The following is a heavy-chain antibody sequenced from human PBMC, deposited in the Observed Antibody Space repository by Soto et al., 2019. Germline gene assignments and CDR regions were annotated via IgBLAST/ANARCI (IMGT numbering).Heavy chain of an antibody. Sequence: SETLSLTCTVSGGSISSGGYYWSWIRQHPGKGLEWIGYIYYSGSTYYNPSLKSRVTISVDTSKNQVSLKLSSVTAADTAVYYCARLYYYDSSGYFGAFDIWGQGTMVTVSS. J-gene: IGHJ3*02. V-gene: IGHV4-31*03. CDR1: GGSISSGGYY. D-gene: IGHD3-22*01. CDR3: ARLYYYDSSGYFGAFDI. CDR2: IYYSGST.